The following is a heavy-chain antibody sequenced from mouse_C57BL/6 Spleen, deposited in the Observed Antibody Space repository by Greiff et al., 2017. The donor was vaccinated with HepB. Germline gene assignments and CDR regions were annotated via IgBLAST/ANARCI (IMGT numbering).Heavy chain of an antibody. D-gene: IGHD2-5*01. V-gene: IGHV6-6*01. CDR2: IRNKANNHAT. J-gene: IGHJ4*01. CDR3: TRAYYSNFYAMDY. Sequence: EVQLVESGGGLVQPGGSMKLSCAASGFTFSDAWMDWVRQSPEKGLEWVAEIRNKANNHATYYAESVKGRFTISRDESKSSVYLQMSSLRAEDTGIYYCTRAYYSNFYAMDYWGQGTSVTVSS. CDR1: GFTFSDAW.